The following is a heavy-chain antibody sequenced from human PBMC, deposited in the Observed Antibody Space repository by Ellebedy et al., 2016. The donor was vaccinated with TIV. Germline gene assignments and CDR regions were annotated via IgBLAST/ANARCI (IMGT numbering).Heavy chain of an antibody. CDR2: INHSGST. CDR1: SGSFISTNW. D-gene: IGHD4-23*01. Sequence: SETLSLTXTVSSGSFISTNWLHWVRQAPGKGLEWIGEINHSGSTNYNPSLKSRVTISVDTSKNQFSLKLSSVTAADTAVYYCARDDYGGNSGWYFDLWGRGTLVTVSS. CDR3: ARDDYGGNSGWYFDL. V-gene: IGHV4-4*02. J-gene: IGHJ2*01.